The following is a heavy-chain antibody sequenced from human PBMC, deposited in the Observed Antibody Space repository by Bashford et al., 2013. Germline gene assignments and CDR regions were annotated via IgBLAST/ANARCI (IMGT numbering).Heavy chain of an antibody. CDR2: VQYSGRT. D-gene: IGHD3-22*01. V-gene: IGHV4-59*01. Sequence: WIRQPPGKGLEWIGYVQYSGRTNYKSSLKSRVTISVDTSKNQFSLNLRSVTPADTAVYYCARGRIGSAYYYDTTGYHFDYWGQGILVTVSS. CDR3: ARGRIGSAYYYDTTGYHFDY. J-gene: IGHJ4*02.